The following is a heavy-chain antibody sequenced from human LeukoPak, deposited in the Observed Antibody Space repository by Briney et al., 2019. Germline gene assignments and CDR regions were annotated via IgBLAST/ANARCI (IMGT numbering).Heavy chain of an antibody. V-gene: IGHV3-23*01. J-gene: IGHJ4*02. CDR1: GFTFSSYA. CDR3: AKSTRRVVVAPAY. Sequence: PGGSLRLSCAASGFTFSSYAMSWLRQAPGKGLEGVSAISGRGGRTYYADSVKGRFTISRDNSKNTLYLQMNSPRAEDTAVYYCAKSTRRVVVAPAYWGQGPLVTVSS. D-gene: IGHD2-15*01. CDR2: ISGRGGRT.